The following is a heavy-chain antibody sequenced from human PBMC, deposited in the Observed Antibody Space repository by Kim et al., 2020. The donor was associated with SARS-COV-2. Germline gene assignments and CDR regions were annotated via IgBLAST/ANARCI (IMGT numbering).Heavy chain of an antibody. Sequence: SETLSLTCTVSGGSISSSSYYWGWIRQPPGKGLEWIGSIYYSGSTYYNPSLKSRVTISVDTSKNQFSLKLSSVTAADTAVYYCARLWRLEGVVISYWGQGTLVTVSS. D-gene: IGHD2-15*01. CDR3: ARLWRLEGVVISY. J-gene: IGHJ4*02. CDR1: GGSISSSSYY. CDR2: IYYSGST. V-gene: IGHV4-39*01.